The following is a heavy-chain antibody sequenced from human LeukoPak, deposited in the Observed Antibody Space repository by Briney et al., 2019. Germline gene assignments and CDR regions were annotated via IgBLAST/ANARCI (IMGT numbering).Heavy chain of an antibody. V-gene: IGHV3-21*01. J-gene: IGHJ4*02. D-gene: IGHD6-19*01. CDR3: ARGVSGTPPNFDY. CDR2: ISSSSSYI. CDR1: GCTFSSYS. Sequence: GGSLRLSCAASGCTFSSYSMNWVRQAPGKGLEWVSSISSSSSYIYYADSVKGRFTISRDNAKNSLYLQMNSLRAEDTAVYYCARGVSGTPPNFDYWGQGTLVTVSS.